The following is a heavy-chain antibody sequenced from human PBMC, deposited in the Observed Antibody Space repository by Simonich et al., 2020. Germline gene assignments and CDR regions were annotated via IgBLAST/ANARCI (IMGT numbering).Heavy chain of an antibody. J-gene: IGHJ4*02. CDR2: IYYSGST. CDR1: GGSISRYY. V-gene: IGHV4-59*08. D-gene: IGHD5-12*01. Sequence: QVQLQESGPGLVKPSETLSLTCTVSGGSISRYYWSWIRQPPGKGLEWIGNIYYSGSTNYHPSLKSRVTISVDTSKNQFSLKLSSVTAADTAVYYCARHDRWLQFYFDYWGQGTLVTVSS. CDR3: ARHDRWLQFYFDY.